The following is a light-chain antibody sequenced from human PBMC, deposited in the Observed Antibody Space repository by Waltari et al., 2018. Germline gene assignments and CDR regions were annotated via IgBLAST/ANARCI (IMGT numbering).Light chain of an antibody. Sequence: QPALTQPASASGSPGQSITLSCTVTSTDFGYSQHVCWYQQHPGKAPKPIISQVPARPSGVSDRFSGSKSGNTASLTISGLQAEDEADYYCLSYTSSITFVFGGGTKLSVL. CDR1: STDFGYSQH. V-gene: IGLV2-23*02. J-gene: IGLJ2*01. CDR2: QVP. CDR3: LSYTSSITFV.